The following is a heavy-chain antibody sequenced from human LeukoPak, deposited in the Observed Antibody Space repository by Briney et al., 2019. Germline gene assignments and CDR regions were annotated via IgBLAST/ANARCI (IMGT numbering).Heavy chain of an antibody. Sequence: GESLKISCKASGYRFTNYWIGWVRQMPGKGLECMGIIYPGDSDTRYSPSFQGQVTISADKSISTAYLHWSSLKASDTAMYYCAKLGAYSSSWYGFFDFWGQGSLVTVSS. V-gene: IGHV5-51*01. D-gene: IGHD6-13*01. CDR1: GYRFTNYW. CDR2: IYPGDSDT. CDR3: AKLGAYSSSWYGFFDF. J-gene: IGHJ4*02.